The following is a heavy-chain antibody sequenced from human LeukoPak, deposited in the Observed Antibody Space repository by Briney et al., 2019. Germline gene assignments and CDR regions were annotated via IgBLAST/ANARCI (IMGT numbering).Heavy chain of an antibody. CDR1: GGSISSYY. J-gene: IGHJ4*02. CDR2: IYYSGST. D-gene: IGHD3-22*01. Sequence: SKTLSLTCTVSGGSISSYYWGWIRQPPGKGLEWIGYIYYSGSTNYNPSLKSRVTISVDTSKNQFSLKLSSVTAADTAVYYCASLGGSYYYDSSGYYGLGLQNDYWGQGTLVTVSS. CDR3: ASLGGSYYYDSSGYYGLGLQNDY. V-gene: IGHV4-59*01.